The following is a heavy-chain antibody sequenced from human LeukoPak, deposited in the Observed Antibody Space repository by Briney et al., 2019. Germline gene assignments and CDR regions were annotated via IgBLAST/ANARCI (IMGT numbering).Heavy chain of an antibody. D-gene: IGHD1-26*01. J-gene: IGHJ4*02. Sequence: GGSLRLSCAASGFTLSSYWMHWVRQAPGKGLVWVSRISSDGRSATYADSVKGRFTISRDNVKNTLYLQMNSLRAEDTGVYYCARGAPSGSCYYWGQGTLVTVSS. CDR3: ARGAPSGSCYY. V-gene: IGHV3-74*01. CDR1: GFTLSSYW. CDR2: ISSDGRSA.